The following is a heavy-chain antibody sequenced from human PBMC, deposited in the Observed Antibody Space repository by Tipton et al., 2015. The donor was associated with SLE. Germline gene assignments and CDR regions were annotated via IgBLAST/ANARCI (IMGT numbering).Heavy chain of an antibody. CDR2: INTDGSSI. CDR3: AKDTDFDY. J-gene: IGHJ4*02. CDR1: GFNFRSYG. V-gene: IGHV3-74*01. Sequence: GSLRLSCAASGFNFRSYGMHWVRQAPGKGLVWVSGINTDGSSIRYAESVEGRFTISRDYAKNTLYLQMNSLRAEDTAVYYCAKDTDFDYWGQGSLVTVSS.